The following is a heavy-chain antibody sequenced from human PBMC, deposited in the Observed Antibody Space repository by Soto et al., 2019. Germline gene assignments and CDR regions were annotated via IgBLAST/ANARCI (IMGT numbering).Heavy chain of an antibody. J-gene: IGHJ5*02. CDR3: ARGGYSSSWYDWNDGHKGFDP. Sequence: GASVKVSCKASGYTFTSYYMHWVRQAPGQGLEWMGIINPSGGSTSYAQKFQGRVTMTRDTSTSTVYMELSSLRSDDTAVYYCARGGYSSSWYDWNDGHKGFDPWGQGTLVTVSS. V-gene: IGHV1-46*01. D-gene: IGHD6-13*01. CDR1: GYTFTSYY. CDR2: INPSGGST.